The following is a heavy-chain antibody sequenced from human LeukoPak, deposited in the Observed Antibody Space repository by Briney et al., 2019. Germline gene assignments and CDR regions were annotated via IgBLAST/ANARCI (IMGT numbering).Heavy chain of an antibody. CDR2: IYYTGST. V-gene: IGHV4-34*01. Sequence: SETLSLTCAVYGGSFSGYYWSWIRQPPGKGLEWIGNIYYTGSTYYNPSLKSRVAISVDTSKNQFSLKLSSVTAADTAVYYCAKDGDHANWGQGTLVTVSS. D-gene: IGHD7-27*01. J-gene: IGHJ4*02. CDR3: AKDGDHAN. CDR1: GGSFSGYY.